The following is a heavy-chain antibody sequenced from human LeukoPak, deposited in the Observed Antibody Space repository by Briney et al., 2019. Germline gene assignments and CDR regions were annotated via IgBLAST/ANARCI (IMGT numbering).Heavy chain of an antibody. D-gene: IGHD1-26*01. CDR2: IYYSGSN. CDR1: GGSISGYY. J-gene: IGHJ4*02. V-gene: IGHV4-59*01. CDR3: ARSTTSGLLGGYLDD. Sequence: SETLSLICSVSGGSISGYYWSWIRQPPGKGLEWIGYIYYSGSNNYNPSLESRAAISVDTSKNHFSLTLSFVTVADTAVYYCARSTTSGLLGGYLDDWGRGTLVTVSS.